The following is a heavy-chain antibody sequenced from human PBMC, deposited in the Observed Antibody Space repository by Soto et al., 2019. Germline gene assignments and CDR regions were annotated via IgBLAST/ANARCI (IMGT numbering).Heavy chain of an antibody. J-gene: IGHJ3*02. V-gene: IGHV5-51*01. Sequence: GESLKISCKASGYSFTNYWIGWVRQMPGKGLEWMGIIYPGNSDARYSPSFQGQFTISADKSINTAYLQWSSLEASDTAMYYCARRVSAFDIWGQGTMVTVSS. CDR3: ARRVSAFDI. CDR2: IYPGNSDA. CDR1: GYSFTNYW.